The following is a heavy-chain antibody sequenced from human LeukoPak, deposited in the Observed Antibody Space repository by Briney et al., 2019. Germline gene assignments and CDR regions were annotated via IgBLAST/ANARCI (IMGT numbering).Heavy chain of an antibody. V-gene: IGHV3-21*01. CDR3: ARGTPGYLDY. Sequence: GGTLRLSCAASGFTFSSYSMNWVRQAPGKGLEWVSSISSSSSYIYYADSVKGRFTISRDNAKNSLYLQMNSLRGEDTAVYYCARGTPGYLDYWGQGTLVTVSS. CDR1: GFTFSSYS. D-gene: IGHD6-13*01. J-gene: IGHJ4*02. CDR2: ISSSSSYI.